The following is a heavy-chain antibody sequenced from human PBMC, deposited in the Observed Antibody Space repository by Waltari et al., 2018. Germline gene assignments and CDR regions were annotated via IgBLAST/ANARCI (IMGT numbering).Heavy chain of an antibody. J-gene: IGHJ2*01. Sequence: QVQLQESGPGLVKPSETLSLMCTVPGGSFPAYFWSWIRQPAGKGPEWIGRLSDSGSPNYNPSLQSRVVMSLDPATMHFSLTLTSVTAADTAVYFCAREVSHRYRYFDVWGRGSLVTVSS. V-gene: IGHV4-4*07. CDR2: LSDSGSP. CDR1: GGSFPAYF. CDR3: AREVSHRYRYFDV.